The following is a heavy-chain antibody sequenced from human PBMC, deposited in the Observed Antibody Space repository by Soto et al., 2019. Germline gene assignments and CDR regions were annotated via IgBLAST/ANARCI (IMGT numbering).Heavy chain of an antibody. J-gene: IGHJ4*02. V-gene: IGHV4-4*07. CDR1: GDSMTKYY. Sequence: SETLSLTCTVSGDSMTKYYWGWIRQPAGKGLEWIGRVYTSGSTNYNPSLKSRVTMSIDTSNNHFSLTLKSVTAADTAVYYCARTVGAAYSFDFWGQGALVTVSS. CDR3: ARTVGAAYSFDF. CDR2: VYTSGST. D-gene: IGHD1-26*01.